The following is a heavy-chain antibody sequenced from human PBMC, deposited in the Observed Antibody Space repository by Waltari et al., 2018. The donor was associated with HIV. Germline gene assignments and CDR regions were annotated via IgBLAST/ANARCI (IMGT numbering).Heavy chain of an antibody. CDR1: GFSLSTSGVG. J-gene: IGHJ4*02. V-gene: IGHV2-5*01. CDR3: AHGGYGVKVGYFDY. D-gene: IGHD5-12*01. Sequence: QITLKESGPTLVKPTQTLTLTCTFSGFSLSTSGVGVGWIRQPPGKALECLALIYWNDDKRYSPSLKSMLTITKDTSKHQVVLTMTNMDPVDTATYYCAHGGYGVKVGYFDYWCQGTLVTVSS. CDR2: IYWNDDK.